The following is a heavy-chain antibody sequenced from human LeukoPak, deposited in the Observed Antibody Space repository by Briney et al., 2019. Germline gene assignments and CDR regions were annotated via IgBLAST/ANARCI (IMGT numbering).Heavy chain of an antibody. V-gene: IGHV4-30-4*01. Sequence: PSQTLSLTCTVSGGSISSGEFYWNWIRPSPGKGLECIGYIYYSGSTFYNPSLKGRITISVDTSKNHFSLQLTSVTPADTAVYYCARADHYYYYMDVWGKGTTVTVSS. CDR1: GGSISSGEFY. J-gene: IGHJ6*03. CDR3: ARADHYYYYMDV. CDR2: IYYSGST.